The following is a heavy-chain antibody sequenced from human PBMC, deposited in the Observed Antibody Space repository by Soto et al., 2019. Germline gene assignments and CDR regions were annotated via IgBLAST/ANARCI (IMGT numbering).Heavy chain of an antibody. J-gene: IGHJ5*02. CDR1: GGTFSSYT. Sequence: SVKVSCKASGGTFSSYTISWVRPAPGQGLEWMGRIIPILGIANYAQKFQGRVTITADKSTSTAYMELSSLRSEDTAVYYCARSGVATINWFDPWGQGTLVTVSS. CDR3: ARSGVATINWFDP. D-gene: IGHD5-12*01. V-gene: IGHV1-69*02. CDR2: IIPILGIA.